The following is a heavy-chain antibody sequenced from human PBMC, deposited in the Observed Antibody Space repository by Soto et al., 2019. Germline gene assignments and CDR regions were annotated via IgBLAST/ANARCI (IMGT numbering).Heavy chain of an antibody. Sequence: SETLSLTCNVSGGSIRSYYWSWIRQPAGKPLEWIGRIYTTGSTNYNPLLKSRVTMSIDTSKSQFSLKVSSVTAADTAVYYCAREGASGFGMDVWGQGTTVTVSS. V-gene: IGHV4-4*07. CDR3: AREGASGFGMDV. CDR2: IYTTGST. J-gene: IGHJ6*02. CDR1: GGSIRSYY. D-gene: IGHD1-26*01.